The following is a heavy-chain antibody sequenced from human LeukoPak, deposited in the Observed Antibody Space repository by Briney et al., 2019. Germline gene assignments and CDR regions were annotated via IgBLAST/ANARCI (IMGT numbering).Heavy chain of an antibody. Sequence: SETLSLTCTVSGGSISSGGYYWSWIRHPPGKGLEGIGYIYYSGSTYYNPSLKSRVTISVDTSKNQFSLKLSSVTAADTAVYYCARDPDLPGVDVWGKGTTVTVSS. D-gene: IGHD1-14*01. CDR3: ARDPDLPGVDV. V-gene: IGHV4-31*03. CDR1: GGSISSGGYY. J-gene: IGHJ6*04. CDR2: IYYSGST.